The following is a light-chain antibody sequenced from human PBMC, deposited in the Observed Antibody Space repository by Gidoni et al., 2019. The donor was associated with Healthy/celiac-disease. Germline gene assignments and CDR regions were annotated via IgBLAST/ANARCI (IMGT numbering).Light chain of an antibody. CDR2: AAA. V-gene: IGKV1-39*01. CDR3: QQSYSTPRT. CDR1: QSISSY. Sequence: DIQMTHSPSTLSASVGDRVTITCRASQSISSYLNWYQQKPGKAPKLLIYAAASLQSGVPSRFSGSGSGTDFTLTISSLQPEDFATYYCQQSYSTPRTFGQGTRVEFK. J-gene: IGKJ1*01.